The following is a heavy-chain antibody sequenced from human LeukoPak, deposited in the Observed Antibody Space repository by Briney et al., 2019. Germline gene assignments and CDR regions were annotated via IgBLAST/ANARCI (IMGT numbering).Heavy chain of an antibody. J-gene: IGHJ6*04. CDR3: ARDLKVVPGLWPFLHYYCGIDV. CDR2: ISYDGSNK. V-gene: IGHV3-30*04. D-gene: IGHD3-10*01. Sequence: GSSLRLSCAASGFTFSSYAMHCVRQATGKGLEWGSVISYDGSNKYYADSVTGRFNISRDNPKNTLNLQMDSLRAEDTAVYDCARDLKVVPGLWPFLHYYCGIDVWGKGTTVTVSS. CDR1: GFTFSSYA.